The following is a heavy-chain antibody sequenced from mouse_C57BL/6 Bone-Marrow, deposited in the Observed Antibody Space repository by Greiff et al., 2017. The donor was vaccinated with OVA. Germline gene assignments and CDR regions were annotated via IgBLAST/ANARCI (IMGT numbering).Heavy chain of an antibody. V-gene: IGHV2-2*01. CDR2: IWSGGST. D-gene: IGHD2-10*01. Sequence: VKLVESGPGLVQPSQSLSITCTVSGFSLTSYGVHWVRQSPGKGLEWLGVIWSGGSTDYNAAFISRLSISKDNSKSQVFFKMNSLQADDTAIYYCARNSAFYGPLRGYFDYWGQGTTLTVSS. CDR3: ARNSAFYGPLRGYFDY. J-gene: IGHJ2*01. CDR1: GFSLTSYG.